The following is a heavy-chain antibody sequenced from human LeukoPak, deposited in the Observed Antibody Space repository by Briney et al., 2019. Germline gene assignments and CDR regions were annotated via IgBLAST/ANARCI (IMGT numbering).Heavy chain of an antibody. J-gene: IGHJ4*02. V-gene: IGHV3-21*01. CDR1: GFTFSSYS. D-gene: IGHD4-17*01. CDR3: ARVEIYGDYYGYVDY. Sequence: MSGRSLRLSCAASGFTFSSYSMNWVRQAPGKGLEWVSSISSSSSYIYYADSVKGRFTISRDNAKNSLYLQMNSLRAEDTAVYYCARVEIYGDYYGYVDYWGQGTLVTVSS. CDR2: ISSSSSYI.